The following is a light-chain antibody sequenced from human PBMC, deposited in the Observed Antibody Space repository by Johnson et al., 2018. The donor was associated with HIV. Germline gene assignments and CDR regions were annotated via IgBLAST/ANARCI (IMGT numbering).Light chain of an antibody. Sequence: QSVLTQPPSVSAAPGQKVTISCSGSSSNIWNNYVSWYQQLPGTAPKLLIYYNNKRPSGIPDRFFGSKSGTSATLDITGLQTGDEGDYYCGTWDSSLNAYVFGTGTKVTVL. J-gene: IGLJ1*01. V-gene: IGLV1-51*01. CDR1: SSNIWNNY. CDR3: GTWDSSLNAYV. CDR2: YNN.